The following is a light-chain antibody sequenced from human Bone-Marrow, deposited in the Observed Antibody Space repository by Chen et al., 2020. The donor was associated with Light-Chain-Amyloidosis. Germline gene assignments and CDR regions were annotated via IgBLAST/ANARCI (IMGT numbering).Light chain of an antibody. CDR3: QSADSSGTYEVI. CDR1: DLPTKY. J-gene: IGLJ2*01. V-gene: IGLV3-25*03. CDR2: RDT. Sequence: SYELTPPPSVSVSPGQTARIPCSGDDLPTKYAYWYQQKPGQAPVLVIHRDTERPSGISERFSGSSSETTATLTISGVQAEDEADYHCQSADSSGTYEVIFGGGTKLTVL.